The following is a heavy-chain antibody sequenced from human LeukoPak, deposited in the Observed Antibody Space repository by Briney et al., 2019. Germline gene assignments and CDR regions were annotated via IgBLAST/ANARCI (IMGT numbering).Heavy chain of an antibody. CDR1: GGSISSYY. CDR2: IYYSGST. J-gene: IGHJ4*02. CDR3: AGSLGYCTSNVCYLKY. Sequence: SETLSLTCTVSGGSISSYYWSWIRQPPGKGLEWIGYIYYSGSTNYNPSLKSRVTISVDTSKNQFSLKLSSVTAADTAVYYCAGSLGYCTSNVCYLKYWGQGTLVTVSS. V-gene: IGHV4-59*01. D-gene: IGHD2-8*01.